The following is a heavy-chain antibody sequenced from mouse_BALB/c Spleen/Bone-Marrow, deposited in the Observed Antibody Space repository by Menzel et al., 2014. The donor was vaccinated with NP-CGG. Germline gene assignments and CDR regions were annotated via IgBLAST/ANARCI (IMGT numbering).Heavy chain of an antibody. V-gene: IGHV5-6-4*01. CDR2: ITSGGGYT. CDR3: TRDLYDGYSYYATDH. Sequence: VMLVESGGGLVKPGGSLKLSCAASGFAFSSYTMSWVRQTPEKRLEWVATITSGGGYTYYPDSVKGRFTISRDNAKSTLYLQMSSLKSEDTAMYYCTRDLYDGYSYYATDHWGQGTSVTVSS. D-gene: IGHD2-3*01. CDR1: GFAFSSYT. J-gene: IGHJ4*01.